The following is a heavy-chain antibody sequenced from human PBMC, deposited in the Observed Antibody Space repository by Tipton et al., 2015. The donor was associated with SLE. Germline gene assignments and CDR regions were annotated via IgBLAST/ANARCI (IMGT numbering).Heavy chain of an antibody. V-gene: IGHV3-15*07. CDR3: TMIGLLWFGEFFDY. CDR1: GFTFSNAW. D-gene: IGHD3-10*01. J-gene: IGHJ4*02. Sequence: SLRLSCAASGFTFSNAWMNWVRQAPGKGLEWVGRIKSKTDGGTTDYAAPVKGRFTISRDDSKNTLYLQMNSLKTEDTAVYYCTMIGLLWFGEFFDYWGQGTLVTVSS. CDR2: IKSKTDGGTT.